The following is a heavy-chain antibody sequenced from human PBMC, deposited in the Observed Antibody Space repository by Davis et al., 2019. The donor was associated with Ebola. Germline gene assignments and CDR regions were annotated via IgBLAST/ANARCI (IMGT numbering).Heavy chain of an antibody. D-gene: IGHD5-24*01. CDR2: LFPILGLA. Sequence: SVTVSRQASRGTLSNHPISCVRQAPGPGLEWMGRLFPILGLANYAQKFQGRVTITADNSTSTAYMELSRLGSEDTAVYYCARDIVGDGSGGYWGQGTLVTVSS. CDR3: ARDIVGDGSGGY. J-gene: IGHJ4*02. V-gene: IGHV1-69*04. CDR1: RGTLSNHP.